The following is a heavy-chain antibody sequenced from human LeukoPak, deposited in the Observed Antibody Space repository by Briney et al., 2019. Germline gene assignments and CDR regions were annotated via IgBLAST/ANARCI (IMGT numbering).Heavy chain of an antibody. V-gene: IGHV1-2*02. CDR2: IHPNRGDA. CDR3: ARETSEAFET. J-gene: IGHJ5*02. CDR1: GYTFTDYY. D-gene: IGHD2-2*01. Sequence: ASVKVSCKAFGYTFTDYYIQWVRQAPGQGLEWMGWIHPNRGDANYGQKFQGRVTMTRDTSIATAYLELSSLTSGDTAVYYCARETSEAFETWGQGTLVTVSS.